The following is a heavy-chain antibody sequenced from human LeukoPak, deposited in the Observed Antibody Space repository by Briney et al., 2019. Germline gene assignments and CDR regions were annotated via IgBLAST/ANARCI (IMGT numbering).Heavy chain of an antibody. J-gene: IGHJ1*01. CDR2: INWNGGST. D-gene: IGHD5-24*01. V-gene: IGHV3-20*04. CDR1: GYSFDDYA. Sequence: GGSLRLSCAGSGYSFDDYAMRWGRQAPGKGLEWVAGINWNGGSTGYAASVKGRCTISRDNAKKALYLEMNSLRAEDTAFYYCERLGRDGSTYGALYWGLGTLVTVSS. CDR3: ERLGRDGSTYGALY.